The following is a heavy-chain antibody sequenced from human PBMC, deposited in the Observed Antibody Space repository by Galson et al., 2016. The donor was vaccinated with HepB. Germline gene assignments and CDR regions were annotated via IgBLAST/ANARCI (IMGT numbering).Heavy chain of an antibody. CDR2: ISYDGSHK. CDR1: GFTFSTYA. CDR3: ARPRRWPQYYYGLDV. D-gene: IGHD5-24*01. J-gene: IGHJ6*02. V-gene: IGHV3-30-3*01. Sequence: SLRLSCAASGFTFSTYAMPWVRQAPGKGLEWVAVISYDGSHKHYRDSVKGRLTISRDNSKNTLYLQMNSLRREDTAVYYCARPRRWPQYYYGLDVWGQGTTVTVSS.